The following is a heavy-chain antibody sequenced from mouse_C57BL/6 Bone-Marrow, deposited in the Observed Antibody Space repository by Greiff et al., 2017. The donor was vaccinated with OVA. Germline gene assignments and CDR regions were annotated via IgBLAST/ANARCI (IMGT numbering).Heavy chain of an antibody. Sequence: EVKLQESGLGLVKPSQSLSLTCSVPGYSITSGYYWNWIRQFPGNKLEWMGYISYDGSNNYNPSLKNRISITRDTSKNQFFLKLNSVTTEDTATYYCARNAYYSNYDYYAMDYWGQGTSVTVSS. CDR2: ISYDGSN. V-gene: IGHV3-6*01. D-gene: IGHD2-5*01. CDR3: ARNAYYSNYDYYAMDY. CDR1: GYSITSGYY. J-gene: IGHJ4*01.